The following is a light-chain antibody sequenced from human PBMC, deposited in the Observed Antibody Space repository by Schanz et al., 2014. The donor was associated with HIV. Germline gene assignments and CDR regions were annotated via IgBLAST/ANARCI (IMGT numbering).Light chain of an antibody. V-gene: IGKV3-15*01. Sequence: DIVLTQSPGTLSLSPGERATLSCRASQKVNSDLAWYQQTPGQAPRLLIYGASTRATGVPARFSGSGSGTDFTLTISSLQSDDFAVYYCQQYDNWPPLTFGGGTKVEIK. J-gene: IGKJ4*01. CDR1: QKVNSD. CDR2: GAS. CDR3: QQYDNWPPLT.